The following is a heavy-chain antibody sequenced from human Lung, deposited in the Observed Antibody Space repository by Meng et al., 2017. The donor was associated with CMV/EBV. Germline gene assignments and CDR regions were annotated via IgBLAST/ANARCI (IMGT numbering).Heavy chain of an antibody. CDR1: GFTFSSST. CDR2: ISSSANYM. V-gene: IGHV3-21*01. Sequence: ASGFTFSSSTLHWFRPAPGKGLECVSSISSSANYMYSADSMKGRFTISRDNAKNSLYLQMNSLRVEDTAVYYCVRAGGLLTSFDYWGQGSLVTVSS. D-gene: IGHD2/OR15-2a*01. J-gene: IGHJ4*02. CDR3: VRAGGLLTSFDY.